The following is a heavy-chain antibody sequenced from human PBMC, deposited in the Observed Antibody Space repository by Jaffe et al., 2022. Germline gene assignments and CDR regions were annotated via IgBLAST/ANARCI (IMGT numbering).Heavy chain of an antibody. V-gene: IGHV3-66*02. D-gene: IGHD5-12*01. J-gene: IGHJ4*02. CDR3: ARSRDSGYDLSFDY. CDR1: GFTVSSNY. Sequence: EVQLVESGGGLVQPGGSLRLSCAASGFTVSSNYMSWVRQAPGKGLEWVSVIYSGGSTYYADSVKGRFTISRDNSKNTLYLQMNSLRAEDTAVYYCARSRDSGYDLSFDYWGQGTLVTVSS. CDR2: IYSGGST.